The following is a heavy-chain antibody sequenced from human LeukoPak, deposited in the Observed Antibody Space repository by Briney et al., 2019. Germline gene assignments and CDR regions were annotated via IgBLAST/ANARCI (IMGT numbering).Heavy chain of an antibody. Sequence: SETLSLTCAVYGGSFSGYYWTWIRQPPGKGLEWIGEINHSGSTNYNPSLKSRVTISVDTSKNQFSLKLGSVTAADSAVYYCARLGAYGMDVWGQGTTVTVSS. CDR1: GGSFSGYY. CDR3: ARLGAYGMDV. CDR2: INHSGST. V-gene: IGHV4-34*01. J-gene: IGHJ6*02.